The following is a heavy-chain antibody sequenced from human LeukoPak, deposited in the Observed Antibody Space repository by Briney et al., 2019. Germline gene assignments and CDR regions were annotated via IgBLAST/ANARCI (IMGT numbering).Heavy chain of an antibody. D-gene: IGHD3-16*01. CDR2: IYTSGST. CDR1: GGSISSYY. J-gene: IGHJ3*02. Sequence: PSETLSLTCTVSGGSISSYYWSWIRQPAGKGLEWIGRIYTSGSTNYNPSLKSRVTMSVDTSKNQFSLKLSSVTAADTAVYYCAGGLGFGPAAGDDAFDIWGQGTMVTVSS. CDR3: AGGLGFGPAAGDDAFDI. V-gene: IGHV4-4*07.